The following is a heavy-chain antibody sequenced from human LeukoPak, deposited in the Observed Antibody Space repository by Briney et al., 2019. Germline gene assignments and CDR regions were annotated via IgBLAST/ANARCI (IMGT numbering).Heavy chain of an antibody. Sequence: SETLSLTCTVSGGSISSYYWSWIRQPPGKGLEWIGYIYYSGSTNYNPSLKSRVTISVDTSKNQFSLKLSSVTAADTAVYYCARQNYYGSGSLWNCFDPWGQGTLVTVSS. CDR2: IYYSGST. CDR1: GGSISSYY. D-gene: IGHD3-10*01. CDR3: ARQNYYGSGSLWNCFDP. J-gene: IGHJ5*02. V-gene: IGHV4-59*08.